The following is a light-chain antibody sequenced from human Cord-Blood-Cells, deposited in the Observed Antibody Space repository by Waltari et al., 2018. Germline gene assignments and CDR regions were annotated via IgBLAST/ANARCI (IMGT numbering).Light chain of an antibody. CDR1: KNISSW. J-gene: IGKJ1*01. CDR2: KAS. V-gene: IGKV1-5*03. Sequence: DIQMTHSPSTLSACVADRVTITCRASKNISSWLAWYQQKPGKAPKLLIYKASTLESGVPSRFSGSGSGTEFTLTISSLQPDDFATYYCQQYNSYPWTFGQGTKVEIK. CDR3: QQYNSYPWT.